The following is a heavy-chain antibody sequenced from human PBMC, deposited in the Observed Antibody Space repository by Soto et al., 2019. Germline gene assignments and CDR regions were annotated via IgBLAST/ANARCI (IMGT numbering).Heavy chain of an antibody. D-gene: IGHD3-22*01. CDR2: ISAYNRNT. CDR1: GYTFSSYG. Sequence: VQLVQSGAEVKRPGASVKVSCKATGYTFSSYGINWVRQAPGQGLEWMGWISAYNRNTNYAQKLQGRVTMTTDTSTSTAYMELRSLRSDDTAVYYCARPYYYDSSGYNSQYVYYAMDVWGQGTTVTVSS. CDR3: ARPYYYDSSGYNSQYVYYAMDV. J-gene: IGHJ6*02. V-gene: IGHV1-18*04.